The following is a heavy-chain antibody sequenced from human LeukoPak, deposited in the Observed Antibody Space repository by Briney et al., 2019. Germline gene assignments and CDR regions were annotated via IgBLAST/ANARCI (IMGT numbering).Heavy chain of an antibody. CDR3: ARFVDDGSGSYYNDY. CDR2: FYDSGST. CDR1: GGSISGTHYY. V-gene: IGHV4-39*01. Sequence: KTSETLSLTCSFSGGSISGTHYYWGWVRQPPGKGLEWIGSFYDSGSTFYNPSLKSRVTISVDTSKNQFSLRVTSVTAADTAVYYCARFVDDGSGSYYNDYWGQGTLVTVSS. J-gene: IGHJ4*02. D-gene: IGHD3-10*01.